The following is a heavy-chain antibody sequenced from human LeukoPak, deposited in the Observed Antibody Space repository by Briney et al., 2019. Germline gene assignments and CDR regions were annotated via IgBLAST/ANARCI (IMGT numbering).Heavy chain of an antibody. V-gene: IGHV3-21*01. CDR1: GFTFSSYS. Sequence: GGSLRLSCAASGFTFSSYSMNWVRQAPGKGLGWVSSISSSSSYIYYADSVKGRFTISRDNAKNSLYLQMNSLRAEDTAVYYCARGTRRHCSSTSCYYYYYMDVWGKGTTVTVSS. CDR3: ARGTRRHCSSTSCYYYYYMDV. J-gene: IGHJ6*03. CDR2: ISSSSSYI. D-gene: IGHD2-2*01.